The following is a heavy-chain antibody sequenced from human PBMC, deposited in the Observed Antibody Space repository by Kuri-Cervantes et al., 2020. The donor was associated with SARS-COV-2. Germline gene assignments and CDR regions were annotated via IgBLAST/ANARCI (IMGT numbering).Heavy chain of an antibody. CDR1: EYTFIYSH. Sequence: GESLKISCASYEYTFIYSHMSWIRQAPGKVLEWVSYISSDSSPTNNAESVKGRFTISRDNDKNSLYLQMNSLRAEDTAVYYCARLVFVDAFDIWGQGTMVTVSS. CDR2: ISSDSSPT. J-gene: IGHJ3*02. D-gene: IGHD2-2*01. V-gene: IGHV3-11*06. CDR3: ARLVFVDAFDI.